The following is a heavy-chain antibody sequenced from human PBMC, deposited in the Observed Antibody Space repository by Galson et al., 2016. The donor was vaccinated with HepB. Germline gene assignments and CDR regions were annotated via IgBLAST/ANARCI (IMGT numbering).Heavy chain of an antibody. CDR3: ARVPQTYYDMDV. Sequence: CTVSGGSISSGDYYWSWIRQPPGKGLEWIGYIYYSGNTYYNPSLKSRVTISVDTSKNQFSLKLSSVTAADTAVYYCARVPQTYYDMDVWGKGTTVTVAS. CDR2: IYYSGNT. V-gene: IGHV4-30-4*01. J-gene: IGHJ6*03. CDR1: GGSISSGDYY.